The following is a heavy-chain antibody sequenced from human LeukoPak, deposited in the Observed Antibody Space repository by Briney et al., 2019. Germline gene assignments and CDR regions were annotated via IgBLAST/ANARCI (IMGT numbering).Heavy chain of an antibody. Sequence: PSETLSLTCTVSGGSISSYYWSWLRQPPGKGLEWIGYIYYSGSTNYNPSLKSRVTISVDTSKNQFSLKLSSVAAADTAVYYCARELRDFWSGYPYFNWFDPWGQGTLVTVSS. V-gene: IGHV4-59*01. CDR1: GGSISSYY. J-gene: IGHJ5*02. D-gene: IGHD3-3*01. CDR2: IYYSGST. CDR3: ARELRDFWSGYPYFNWFDP.